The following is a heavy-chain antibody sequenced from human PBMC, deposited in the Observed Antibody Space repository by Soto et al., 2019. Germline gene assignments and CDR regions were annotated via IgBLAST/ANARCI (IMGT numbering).Heavy chain of an antibody. J-gene: IGHJ6*02. D-gene: IGHD2-15*01. Sequence: VGSLRLSCAASVFTFSSYAMSWVRHSPGKWLEWVSAISGSGGSTYYADSVKGRFTVSRDNSKNTLYLQMNSLRAEDTAVYYCAKDGLACSGGSCYFYQVRYYYGMDVWGQGTTVTVSS. CDR1: VFTFSSYA. CDR3: AKDGLACSGGSCYFYQVRYYYGMDV. CDR2: ISGSGGST. V-gene: IGHV3-23*01.